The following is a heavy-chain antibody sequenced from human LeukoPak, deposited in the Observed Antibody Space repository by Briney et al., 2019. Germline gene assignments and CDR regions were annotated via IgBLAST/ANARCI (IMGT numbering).Heavy chain of an antibody. J-gene: IGHJ4*02. D-gene: IGHD3-10*01. Sequence: SETLSLTCAVYGGSFSGYYWSWIRQPPGKGLEWIGEINHSGSTNYNPSLKSRVTISVDTSKNRFSLKLSSVTAADTAVYYCARGPRMVRGVIDFDYWGQGTLVTVSS. V-gene: IGHV4-34*01. CDR2: INHSGST. CDR3: ARGPRMVRGVIDFDY. CDR1: GGSFSGYY.